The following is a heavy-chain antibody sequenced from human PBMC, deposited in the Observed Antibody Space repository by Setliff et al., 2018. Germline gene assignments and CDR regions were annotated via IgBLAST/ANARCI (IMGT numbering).Heavy chain of an antibody. CDR3: ARREVERTTTRRTVWYFDL. V-gene: IGHV4-34*01. CDR2: INHSGST. CDR1: GESFSGHY. J-gene: IGHJ2*01. D-gene: IGHD1-7*01. Sequence: PSETLSLTCAVYGESFSGHYWSWIRQPPGKGLEWIGEINHSGSTNYNPSLRSRVTISVDTSKNQVSLKLSSVTAADTATFYCARREVERTTTRRTVWYFDLWGRGTLVTVSS.